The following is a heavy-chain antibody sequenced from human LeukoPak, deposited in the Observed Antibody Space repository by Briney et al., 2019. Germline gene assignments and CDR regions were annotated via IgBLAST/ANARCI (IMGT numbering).Heavy chain of an antibody. D-gene: IGHD3-22*01. Sequence: GESLKISCKIGGYGFTTYWIAWVRQMPGKGLEWMGIIYPGDSDTRYSPSFQGQVTISADKSISTAYLQWSSLKASDTAMYYCARSSAYYYGSPFDYWGQGTLVTVSS. J-gene: IGHJ4*02. CDR1: GYGFTTYW. V-gene: IGHV5-51*01. CDR2: IYPGDSDT. CDR3: ARSSAYYYGSPFDY.